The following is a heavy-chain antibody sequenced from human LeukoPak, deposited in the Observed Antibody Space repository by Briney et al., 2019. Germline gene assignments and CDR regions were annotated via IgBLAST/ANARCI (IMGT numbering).Heavy chain of an antibody. CDR2: ISYDGSNK. V-gene: IGHV3-30-3*01. J-gene: IGHJ4*02. CDR3: ARDIGGSRDADY. Sequence: GRSLRLSCAASGFTFSSYAMHWVRQAPGKGLEWVAVISYDGSNKYYADSVKGRFTISRDNSKNTLYLQMNSLRAEDTAVYYCARDIGGSRDADYWGQGTLVTVSS. CDR1: GFTFSSYA. D-gene: IGHD1-26*01.